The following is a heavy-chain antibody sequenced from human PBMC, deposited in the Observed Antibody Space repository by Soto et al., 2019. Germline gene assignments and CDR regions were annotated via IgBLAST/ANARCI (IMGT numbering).Heavy chain of an antibody. CDR3: ASDPDYGDYWGYFFDS. Sequence: QVQLVQSGAEVKKPGASVKVSCKTSGYNFAAYYIHWIRQAPGQGLEWMGWINPTSGGTVYAQNFQDRDTMTRDTFISTAYMELRRLNSADTAVYYCASDPDYGDYWGYFFDSWGQGTPVTVSS. J-gene: IGHJ4*02. V-gene: IGHV1-2*02. CDR1: GYNFAAYY. CDR2: INPTSGGT. D-gene: IGHD4-17*01.